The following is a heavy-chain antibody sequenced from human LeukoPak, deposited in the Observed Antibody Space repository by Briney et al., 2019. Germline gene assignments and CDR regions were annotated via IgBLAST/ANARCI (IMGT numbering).Heavy chain of an antibody. CDR2: ISYDGSTK. Sequence: GRSLRLSCAASGFTFSSYGMHWVRQAPGKGLEWVAVISYDGSTKYFADSVKGRFTISRDNSKNTLYLQMNSLKTEDTAVYYCTTDLGNAFDIWGQGTMVTVSS. CDR3: TTDLGNAFDI. V-gene: IGHV3-30*03. CDR1: GFTFSSYG. J-gene: IGHJ3*02. D-gene: IGHD3-16*01.